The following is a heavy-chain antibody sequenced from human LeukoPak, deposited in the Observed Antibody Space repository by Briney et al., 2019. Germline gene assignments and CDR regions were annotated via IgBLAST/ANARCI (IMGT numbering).Heavy chain of an antibody. V-gene: IGHV3-48*02. J-gene: IGHJ4*02. CDR2: ISSSSSTI. CDR1: GFTFSRYE. Sequence: GGSLRLSCAASGFTFSRYELNWVRQAPGKGLEWVSYISSSSSTIYYADSVKGRFTISRDNAKNSLYLQMNSLRDEDTAVYYCARGSAMVRGVLLDYWGQGTLVTVSS. CDR3: ARGSAMVRGVLLDY. D-gene: IGHD3-10*01.